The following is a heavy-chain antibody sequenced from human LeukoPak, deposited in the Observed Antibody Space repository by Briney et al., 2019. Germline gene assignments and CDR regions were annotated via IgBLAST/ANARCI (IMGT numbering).Heavy chain of an antibody. J-gene: IGHJ3*02. Sequence: SETLSLTCTVSGGSISNYYWSWIRQPPGKGLEWIGYIYYSGGTNYNPSLKSRVTISVDTSKNQFSLKLSSVTAADTAVYYCARNAWVDIWGQGTMVTVSS. CDR1: GGSISNYY. CDR2: IYYSGGT. CDR3: ARNAWVDI. V-gene: IGHV4-59*01. D-gene: IGHD3-16*01.